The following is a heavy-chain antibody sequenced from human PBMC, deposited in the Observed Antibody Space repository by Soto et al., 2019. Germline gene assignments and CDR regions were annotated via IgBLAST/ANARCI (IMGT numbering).Heavy chain of an antibody. D-gene: IGHD3-10*01. CDR3: AKEAGDH. CDR1: GGTFNTYA. CDR2: IIPIFGIK. Sequence: QMQLVQSGAEVKERGSSVKISCNTSGGTFNTYALTWVRQAPGQGLEWIGGIIPIFGIKNVAQRFQGRVTINADESLTTAYVEMTSLRSDDTAVYYCAKEAGDHWGQGTLVTVSS. V-gene: IGHV1-69*01. J-gene: IGHJ4*02.